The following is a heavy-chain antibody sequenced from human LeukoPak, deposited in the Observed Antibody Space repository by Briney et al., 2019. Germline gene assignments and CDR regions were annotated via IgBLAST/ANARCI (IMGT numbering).Heavy chain of an antibody. Sequence: GASVKVSCKASGGTFSSYAISWVRQAPGQGLEWMGGIIPIFGTANYAQKFQGRVTITADKSTSTAYMELSSLRSEDTAVYYCARDGKSEYYFDYWGQGTLVTVSS. CDR2: IIPIFGTA. D-gene: IGHD1-26*01. CDR3: ARDGKSEYYFDY. V-gene: IGHV1-69*06. J-gene: IGHJ4*02. CDR1: GGTFSSYA.